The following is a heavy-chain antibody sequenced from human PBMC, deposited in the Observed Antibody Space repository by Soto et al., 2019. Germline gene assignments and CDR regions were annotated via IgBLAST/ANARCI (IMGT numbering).Heavy chain of an antibody. Sequence: LRLSCAASGFTFSSYGMHWVRQAPGKGLEWVAVIWYDGSNKYYAGSVKGRFTISRDNSKNTLYLQMNSLRAEDTAVYYCARSQYSSSANWFDPWGQGTLVTVSS. CDR2: IWYDGSNK. J-gene: IGHJ5*02. CDR3: ARSQYSSSANWFDP. D-gene: IGHD6-6*01. V-gene: IGHV3-33*01. CDR1: GFTFSSYG.